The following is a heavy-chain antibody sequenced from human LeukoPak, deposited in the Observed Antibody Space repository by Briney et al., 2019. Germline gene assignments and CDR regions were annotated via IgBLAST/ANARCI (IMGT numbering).Heavy chain of an antibody. CDR2: ISAYNGNT. V-gene: IGHV1-18*01. J-gene: IGHJ4*02. CDR1: GGTFSSYA. D-gene: IGHD6-13*01. Sequence: ASVKVSCMASGGTFSSYAISWVRQAPGHELEWMGWISAYNGNTNYAQKLQGRVTMTTDTSTSTAYMELRSLRSDDTAVYYCARVYAGPAGSFDYWGQGTLVTVSS. CDR3: ARVYAGPAGSFDY.